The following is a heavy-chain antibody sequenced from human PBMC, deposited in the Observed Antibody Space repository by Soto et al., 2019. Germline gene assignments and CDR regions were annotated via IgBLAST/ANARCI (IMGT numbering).Heavy chain of an antibody. CDR3: ARLSPHITGTKYYYYYGMDV. CDR1: GGSISSSSYY. V-gene: IGHV4-39*01. Sequence: PSETLSLTCTVSGGSISSSSYYWGWIRQPPGKGLEWIGSIYYSGSTYYNPSLKSRVTISVDTSKNQFSLELSSVTAADTAVYYCARLSPHITGTKYYYYYGMDVWGQGTTVTVSS. CDR2: IYYSGST. D-gene: IGHD1-7*01. J-gene: IGHJ6*02.